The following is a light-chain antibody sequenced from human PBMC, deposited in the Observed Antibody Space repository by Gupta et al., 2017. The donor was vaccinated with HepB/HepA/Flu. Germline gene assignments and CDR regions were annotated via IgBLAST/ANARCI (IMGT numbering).Light chain of an antibody. CDR1: NIRSYS. J-gene: IGLJ3*02. CDR2: GQT. Sequence: SSELTQDPAVSVALGQTVRITCPGDNIRSYSASWYQQKPGPAPVLVIHGQTNRPSGLPDRLSGSSSGNTASLTITGAQAEDEADYYCNSWNISGNPLMFGGGTKLTVL. V-gene: IGLV3-19*01. CDR3: NSWNISGNPLM.